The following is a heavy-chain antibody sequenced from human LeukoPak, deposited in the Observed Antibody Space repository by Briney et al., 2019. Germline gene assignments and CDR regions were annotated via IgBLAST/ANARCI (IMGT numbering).Heavy chain of an antibody. CDR1: GGSISSSSYY. J-gene: IGHJ4*02. D-gene: IGHD1-26*01. Sequence: PSETLSLTCTVSGGSISSSSYYWGWIRQPPGKGLEWIGSIYYSGSTYYIPSLKSRVTISVDTSKNQFSLKLSSVTAADTAVYYCAKPELYGELFDYWGQGTLVTVSS. V-gene: IGHV4-39*01. CDR3: AKPELYGELFDY. CDR2: IYYSGST.